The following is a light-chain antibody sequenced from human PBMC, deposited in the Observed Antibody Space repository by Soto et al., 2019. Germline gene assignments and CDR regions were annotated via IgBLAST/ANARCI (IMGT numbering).Light chain of an antibody. J-gene: IGLJ2*01. V-gene: IGLV3-9*01. Sequence: SYELTQPLSVSVALGQTARITCGGNNIGSKDVHWYQQKPGQAPVLVIYTDTNRPSGIPERFSGSNSGNTATLTISGAQAGDEADYYCQVWDSNTVVFGGGTKLTVL. CDR2: TDT. CDR1: NIGSKD. CDR3: QVWDSNTVV.